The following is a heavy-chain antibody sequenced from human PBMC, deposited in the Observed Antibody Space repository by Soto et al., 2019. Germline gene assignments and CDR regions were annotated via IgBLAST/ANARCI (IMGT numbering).Heavy chain of an antibody. CDR1: GYTFTSYG. Sequence: ASVKVSCKASGYTFTSYGISWVRQAPGQGLEWMGWISAYNGNTNYAQKLQGRVTMTTDTSTSTAYMELRSLRSDDTAVYYCARVPSHDSSGPNDYWGQGTRVTVSS. D-gene: IGHD3-22*01. CDR3: ARVPSHDSSGPNDY. J-gene: IGHJ4*02. CDR2: ISAYNGNT. V-gene: IGHV1-18*04.